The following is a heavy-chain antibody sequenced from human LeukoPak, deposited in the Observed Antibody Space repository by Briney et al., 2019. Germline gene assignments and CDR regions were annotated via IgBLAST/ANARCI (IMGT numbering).Heavy chain of an antibody. J-gene: IGHJ4*02. CDR3: AKDVLSGTYYYFDQ. Sequence: GGSLRLSCTASGFTFSSYAMNWVRQAPGKGLEWVSGISGSGSNTYYADSVMGRFTISRDNSKNTLYLQMNSLRAEDTAVYYCAKDVLSGTYYYFDQWGQGTLVTVSS. V-gene: IGHV3-23*01. D-gene: IGHD1-26*01. CDR1: GFTFSSYA. CDR2: ISGSGSNT.